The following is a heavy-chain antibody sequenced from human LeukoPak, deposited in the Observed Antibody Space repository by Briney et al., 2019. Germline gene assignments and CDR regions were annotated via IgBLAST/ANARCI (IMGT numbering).Heavy chain of an antibody. V-gene: IGHV3-30*04. J-gene: IGHJ4*02. CDR3: VRARAGGLDY. Sequence: GGSLRLSCAASGFTFRHYAVHWVRQAPGRGLEWVAVLSFDGAHKYYAESVKGRFTISRDNSNNTLFLRMDSLRIEDTALYYCVRARAGGLDYWGQGTLVTVSS. D-gene: IGHD3-16*01. CDR2: LSFDGAHK. CDR1: GFTFRHYA.